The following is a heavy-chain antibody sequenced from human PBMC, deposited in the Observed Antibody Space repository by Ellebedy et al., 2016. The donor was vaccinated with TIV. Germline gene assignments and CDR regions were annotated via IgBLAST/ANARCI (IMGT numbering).Heavy chain of an antibody. CDR1: GFTLNKYW. D-gene: IGHD3-16*01. CDR2: INEDGTKK. CDR3: GGSDK. V-gene: IGHV3-7*03. Sequence: GESLKISCTASGFTLNKYWMTWVRQAPGKGLEWVANINEDGTKKHYVDSVKGRFTISRDNAKKSLYLQMNSLRSEDTAVYYCGGSDKWGQGTLVTVSS. J-gene: IGHJ4*02.